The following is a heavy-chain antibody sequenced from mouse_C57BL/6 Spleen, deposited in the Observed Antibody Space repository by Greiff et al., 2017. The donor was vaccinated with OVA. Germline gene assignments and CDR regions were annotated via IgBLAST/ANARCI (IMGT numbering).Heavy chain of an antibody. CDR3: ARSYDYVYAMDY. V-gene: IGHV3-6*01. D-gene: IGHD2-4*01. Sequence: DVQLQQSGPGLVKPSQSLSLTCSVTGYSITSGYYWNWIRQFPGNKLEWMGYISYDGSNNYNPSLKNRISITRDTSKNQFFLKLNSVTTEDTATYYCARSYDYVYAMDYWGQGTSVTVSS. CDR1: GYSITSGYY. J-gene: IGHJ4*01. CDR2: ISYDGSN.